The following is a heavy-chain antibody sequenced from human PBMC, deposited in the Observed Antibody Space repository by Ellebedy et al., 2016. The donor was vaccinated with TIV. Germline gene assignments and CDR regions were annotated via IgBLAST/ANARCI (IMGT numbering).Heavy chain of an antibody. Sequence: GESLKISCKGSGYSFTSYWISWVRQMPGKGLEWMGRLDPSASYTTYSPSFQGHVTISADKSISTADLQWRSLKASDNAMYYCATIYGSGSEYNPGLFDYWGQGTLVTVSS. CDR1: GYSFTSYW. CDR3: ATIYGSGSEYNPGLFDY. J-gene: IGHJ4*02. V-gene: IGHV5-10-1*01. CDR2: LDPSASYT. D-gene: IGHD3-10*01.